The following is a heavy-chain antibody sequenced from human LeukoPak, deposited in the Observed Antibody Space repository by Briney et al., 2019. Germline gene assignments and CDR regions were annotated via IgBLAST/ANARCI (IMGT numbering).Heavy chain of an antibody. J-gene: IGHJ6*02. CDR3: ARVPPFAFYGMAV. CDR1: GGSISGGGYY. Sequence: SQTLSLTCTVSGGSISGGGYYWSWIRQHPGKGLEWIGYIYYSGSTYYNPSLKSRVTISVDTSKNQFSLKLSSVTAADTAVYYCARVPPFAFYGMAVWGQGTTVTVSS. D-gene: IGHD2-21*01. V-gene: IGHV4-31*03. CDR2: IYYSGST.